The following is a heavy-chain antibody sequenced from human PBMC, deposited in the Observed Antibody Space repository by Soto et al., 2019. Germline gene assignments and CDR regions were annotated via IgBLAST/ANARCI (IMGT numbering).Heavy chain of an antibody. CDR3: AKDRGGSLVGFDY. CDR1: GFTFSSYD. Sequence: EVQLLESGGGLVQPGGSLRLSCAASGFTFSSYDMSWVRQSPGKGLEWVSAISGSGGSTYYADSVKGRFTISRDNSENTLYLQMNRLIAGVPAVDYCAKDRGGSLVGFDYWGQGTLVRVSS. J-gene: IGHJ4*02. D-gene: IGHD2-15*01. V-gene: IGHV3-23*01. CDR2: ISGSGGST.